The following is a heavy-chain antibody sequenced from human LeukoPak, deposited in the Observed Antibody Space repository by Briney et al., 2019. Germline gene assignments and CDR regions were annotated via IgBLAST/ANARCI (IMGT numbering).Heavy chain of an antibody. J-gene: IGHJ4*02. CDR1: GGSISNYY. CDR2: IYYSGTT. D-gene: IGHD6-19*01. V-gene: IGHV4-59*01. CDR3: ARGGWYFRDY. Sequence: SETLSLTCTVSGGSISNYYWTWIRQPPGQGLEWIGYIYYSGTTNYNPSLKSRVTISVDTSKNQFSLKLISVTAADTAVYYCARGGWYFRDYWGQGILVTVSS.